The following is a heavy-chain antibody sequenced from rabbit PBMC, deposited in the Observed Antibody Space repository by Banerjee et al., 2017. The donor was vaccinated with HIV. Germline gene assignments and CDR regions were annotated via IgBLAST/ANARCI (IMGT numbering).Heavy chain of an antibody. D-gene: IGHD7-1*01. V-gene: IGHV1S45*01. J-gene: IGHJ4*01. CDR2: IYVGSSGST. Sequence: QEQLVESGGGLVQPGGSLKLSCKASGLDFSSSYWICWVRQAPGKGLEWIACIYVGSSGSTYYASWAKGRFTISKTSSTSVTLQMTSLTAADTATYFCARDGAGYAGYGYINLWGQGTLVTVS. CDR3: ARDGAGYAGYGYINL. CDR1: GLDFSSSYW.